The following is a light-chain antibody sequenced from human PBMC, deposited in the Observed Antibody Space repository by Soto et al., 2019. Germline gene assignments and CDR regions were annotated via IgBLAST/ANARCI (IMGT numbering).Light chain of an antibody. J-gene: IGKJ1*01. Sequence: DIQMTQSPSSLSASVGDRVTISCRASQSIRNYVSWYQQKPGPAPKLLISAASTLQSGVPSRFSGSGSGTDFTLTISSLQIEDFATYFCQQTDSTPQTFGQGTNVEI. CDR1: QSIRNY. CDR3: QQTDSTPQT. V-gene: IGKV1-39*01. CDR2: AAS.